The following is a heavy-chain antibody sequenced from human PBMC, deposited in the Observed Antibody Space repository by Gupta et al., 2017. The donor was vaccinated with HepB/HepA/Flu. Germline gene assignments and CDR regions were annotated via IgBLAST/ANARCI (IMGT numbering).Heavy chain of an antibody. D-gene: IGHD2-2*03. CDR2: INPDGSVR. J-gene: IGHJ5*02. V-gene: IGHV3-7*01. CDR1: GFRLSNDW. CDR3: VRVDIS. Sequence: EVQLEESGGGLVQPGGSLRLSCAASGFRLSNDWMNWVRQVSGKGLEGVANINPDGSVRRYVDSVKGRFIISRDNAKNSLYLQMSSLRAEATAVYYCVRVDISWGQGTLVTVSP.